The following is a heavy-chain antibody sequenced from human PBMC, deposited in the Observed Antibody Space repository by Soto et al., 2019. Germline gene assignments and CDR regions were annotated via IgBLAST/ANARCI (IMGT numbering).Heavy chain of an antibody. CDR3: ARALYYYDSSGYFDY. Sequence: GWSLRLSCASSVFTFISYWMRWVRQAPGKGLEWVANIKQDGSEKYYVDSVQGRFTISRDNAKNSLYLQMNSLRAEDTAVYYCARALYYYDSSGYFDYWGQGTLVTVSS. CDR2: IKQDGSEK. J-gene: IGHJ4*02. V-gene: IGHV3-7*01. D-gene: IGHD3-22*01. CDR1: VFTFISYW.